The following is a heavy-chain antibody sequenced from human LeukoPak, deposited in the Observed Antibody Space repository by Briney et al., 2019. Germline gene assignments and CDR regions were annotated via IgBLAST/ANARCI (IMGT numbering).Heavy chain of an antibody. D-gene: IGHD6-19*01. J-gene: IGHJ4*02. CDR3: ARAAVLGLYYFHY. Sequence: ASVKVSCKASGGTFNKYPISWVRQAPGQGLEWMGGITPVFGTANYAQKFQGRVTITADESTSTAYMELTSLRSEDTAVYYCARAAVLGLYYFHYWGQGTLVTVSS. V-gene: IGHV1-69*01. CDR1: GGTFNKYP. CDR2: ITPVFGTA.